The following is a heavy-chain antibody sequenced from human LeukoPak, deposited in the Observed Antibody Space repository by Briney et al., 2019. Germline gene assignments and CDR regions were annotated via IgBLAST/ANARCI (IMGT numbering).Heavy chain of an antibody. CDR2: ISWNSGSI. V-gene: IGHV3-9*01. D-gene: IGHD1-1*01. J-gene: IGHJ4*02. Sequence: GRSLRLSCAASGFTFDDYAMHWDRQAPGKGLEWVSGISWNSGSIGYADSVKGRFTISRDNAKNSLYLQMNSLRAEDTALYYCAKDTTGTSPGYYFDYWGQGTLVTVSS. CDR3: AKDTTGTSPGYYFDY. CDR1: GFTFDDYA.